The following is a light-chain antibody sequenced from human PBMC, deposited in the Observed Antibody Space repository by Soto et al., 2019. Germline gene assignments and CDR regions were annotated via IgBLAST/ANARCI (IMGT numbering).Light chain of an antibody. CDR2: DVS. J-gene: IGLJ1*01. CDR3: SSYASSSTYV. CDR1: SSDVGGYNY. Sequence: QSVLTQPASVSGSPGQSITISCTGTSSDVGGYNYVSWYQQHPGKAPKLMIYDVSNRPSGVSNRFSGSKSGNSASLTISGLQAEDGADYYCSSYASSSTYVFGTG. V-gene: IGLV2-14*01.